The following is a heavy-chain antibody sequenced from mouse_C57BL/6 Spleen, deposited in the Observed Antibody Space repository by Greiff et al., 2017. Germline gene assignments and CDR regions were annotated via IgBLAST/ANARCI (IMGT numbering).Heavy chain of an antibody. CDR1: GYSITSGYY. V-gene: IGHV3-6*01. CDR3: ARGGSIYYGNYLDY. D-gene: IGHD2-1*01. Sequence: EVKVEESGPGLVKPSQSLSLTCSVTGYSITSGYYWNWIRQFPGNKLEWMGYIPYDGSNNYNPSLKNQISITRDTSKNQFFLTLNSVPTEDTATYYCARGGSIYYGNYLDYWGQGTTLTVSS. J-gene: IGHJ2*01. CDR2: IPYDGSN.